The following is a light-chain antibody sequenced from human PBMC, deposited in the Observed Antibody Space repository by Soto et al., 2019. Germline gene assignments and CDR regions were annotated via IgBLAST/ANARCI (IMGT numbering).Light chain of an antibody. J-gene: IGLJ1*01. V-gene: IGLV1-47*01. CDR1: SSNIGSNY. CDR2: RNN. Sequence: QSVLTQPPSASGTPGQRVTISCSGSSSNIGSNYVYWYQQLPGTAPKLLIYRNNQRPSGVPDRFSGSKYGTSASLAISGLRSEDAADYYCAAWDDRLSGYVFGNGTKVTV. CDR3: AAWDDRLSGYV.